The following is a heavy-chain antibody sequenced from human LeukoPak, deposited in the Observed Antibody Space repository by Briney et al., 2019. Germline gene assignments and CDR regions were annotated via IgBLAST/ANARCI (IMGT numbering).Heavy chain of an antibody. CDR1: GGSFSGYY. V-gene: IGHV4-34*01. Sequence: SETLSLTCAVYGGSFSGYYWSWIRQPPGKGLEWIGEINHSGSTNYNPSLKSRVTISVDTSKNQFSLKLSSVTAADTAVYYCARVADRYSSRTVDYWGQGTLVTVSS. J-gene: IGHJ4*02. CDR2: INHSGST. CDR3: ARVADRYSSRTVDY. D-gene: IGHD6-13*01.